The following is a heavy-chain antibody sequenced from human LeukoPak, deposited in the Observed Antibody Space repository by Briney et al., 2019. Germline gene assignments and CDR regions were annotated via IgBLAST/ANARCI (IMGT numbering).Heavy chain of an antibody. D-gene: IGHD7-27*01. CDR2: FDPEDGET. CDR3: ARGPLTGDILSVEDY. CDR1: GYTLTELS. V-gene: IGHV1-24*01. J-gene: IGHJ4*02. Sequence: ASVKVSCKVSGYTLTELSMHWVRQAPGKGLEWMGGFDPEDGETIYAQKFQGRVTMTEDTSTDTAYMELSSLRSEDTAVYYCARGPLTGDILSVEDYWGQGTLVTVSS.